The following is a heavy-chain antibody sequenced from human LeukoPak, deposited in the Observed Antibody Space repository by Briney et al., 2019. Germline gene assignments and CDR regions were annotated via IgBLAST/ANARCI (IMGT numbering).Heavy chain of an antibody. V-gene: IGHV1-69*13. D-gene: IGHD3-10*01. CDR2: IIPIFGAA. Sequence: SVKVSCKASGGTFSSYAISWVRQAPGQGLERMGGIIPIFGAANYAQRFQGRVTITADESTTTAYMELSSLRSEDTAVYYCARGGGSGSSLYYFFHYWGQGTLVTVSS. CDR3: ARGGGSGSSLYYFFHY. CDR1: GGTFSSYA. J-gene: IGHJ4*02.